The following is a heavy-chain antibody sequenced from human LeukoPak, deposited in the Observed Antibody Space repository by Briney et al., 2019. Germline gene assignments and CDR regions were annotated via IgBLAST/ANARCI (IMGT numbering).Heavy chain of an antibody. CDR2: ISAYNGNT. Sequence: ASVKASCKASGYTFTSYGISWVRQAPGQGLEWMGWISAYNGNTNYAQKLQGRVTMTTDTSTSTAYVELRSLRSDDTAVYYCARFGLGILGYFDYWGQGTLVTVSS. CDR1: GYTFTSYG. D-gene: IGHD7-27*01. V-gene: IGHV1-18*01. J-gene: IGHJ4*02. CDR3: ARFGLGILGYFDY.